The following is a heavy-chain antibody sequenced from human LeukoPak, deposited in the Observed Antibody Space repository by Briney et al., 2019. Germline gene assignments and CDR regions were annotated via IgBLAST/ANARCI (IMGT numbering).Heavy chain of an antibody. Sequence: GGSLRLSCAASGFTFDDYAMHWVRQAPGKGLEWVSGISWNSGSIGYADSVKGRFTISRDNAKNSLYLQMNSLRAEDTALYYCAKDINVVITLVDYWGQGTLVTVSS. V-gene: IGHV3-9*01. CDR3: AKDINVVITLVDY. CDR2: ISWNSGSI. J-gene: IGHJ4*02. CDR1: GFTFDDYA. D-gene: IGHD3-22*01.